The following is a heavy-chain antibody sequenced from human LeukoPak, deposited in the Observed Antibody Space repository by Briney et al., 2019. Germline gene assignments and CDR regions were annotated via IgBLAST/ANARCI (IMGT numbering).Heavy chain of an antibody. Sequence: SETLSLTCTVSGGSISSGGYYWSWIRQHPGKGLEWIGYIYYGGSTYYNPSLKSRVTISVDTSKNQFSLKLSSVTAADTAVYYCASSVTYGDHEVFDPWGQGTLVTVSS. CDR3: ASSVTYGDHEVFDP. CDR2: IYYGGST. CDR1: GGSISSGGYY. V-gene: IGHV4-31*03. D-gene: IGHD4-17*01. J-gene: IGHJ5*02.